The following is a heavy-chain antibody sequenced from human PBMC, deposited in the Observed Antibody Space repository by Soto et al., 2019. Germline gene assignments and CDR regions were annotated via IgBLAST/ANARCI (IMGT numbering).Heavy chain of an antibody. J-gene: IGHJ4*02. CDR2: ISWNSGSI. V-gene: IGHV3-9*01. CDR3: AKAISGYDTGVDY. Sequence: LRLSCAASGFTFDDYAMHWVRQAPGKGLEWVSGISWNSGSIGYADSVKGRFTISRDNAKNSLYLQMNSLRAEDTALYYCAKAISGYDTGVDYWGQGTLVTVSS. D-gene: IGHD5-12*01. CDR1: GFTFDDYA.